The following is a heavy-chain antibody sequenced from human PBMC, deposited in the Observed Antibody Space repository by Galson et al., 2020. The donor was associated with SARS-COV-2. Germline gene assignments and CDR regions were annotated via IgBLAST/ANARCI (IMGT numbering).Heavy chain of an antibody. J-gene: IGHJ5*02. D-gene: IGHD6-13*01. CDR3: AKDSSSWYRENWFEP. Sequence: TGGSLRLSCAASGFTFSSYAMSWVRQAPGKGLEWVSAISGSGGSTYYADSVKGRFTISRDNSKNTLYLQMNSLRAEDTAVYYCAKDSSSWYRENWFEPWGQGTLVTVSS. V-gene: IGHV3-23*01. CDR1: GFTFSSYA. CDR2: ISGSGGST.